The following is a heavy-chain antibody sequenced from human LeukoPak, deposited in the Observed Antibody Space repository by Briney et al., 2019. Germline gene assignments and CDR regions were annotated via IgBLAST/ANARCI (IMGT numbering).Heavy chain of an antibody. Sequence: GTLRLSCAASGFTFSSYGMSWVRQAPGKGLEWVSAISGSGGSTYYADSVKGRFTISRDNSKNTLYLQMNSLRAEDTAVYYCAKDLAVAGTVIDYWGQGTLVTVSS. CDR2: ISGSGGST. CDR3: AKDLAVAGTVIDY. D-gene: IGHD6-19*01. CDR1: GFTFSSYG. J-gene: IGHJ4*02. V-gene: IGHV3-23*01.